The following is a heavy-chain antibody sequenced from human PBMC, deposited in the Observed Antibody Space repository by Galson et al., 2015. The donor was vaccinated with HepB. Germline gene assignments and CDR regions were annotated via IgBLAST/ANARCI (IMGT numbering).Heavy chain of an antibody. J-gene: IGHJ4*02. CDR3: AKDREGGERLPEEVDS. V-gene: IGHV3-23*01. D-gene: IGHD1-26*01. CDR2: ISRSGDNT. Sequence: SVRLSCAASGFTFTRYAMRWVRQAPGQGLEWVSAISRSGDNTYYAHTVKGWFTITRDNSTNTMYLQMNSLRAEDTAVYYCAKDREGGERLPEEVDSWGQGTLVTVSS. CDR1: GFTFTRYA.